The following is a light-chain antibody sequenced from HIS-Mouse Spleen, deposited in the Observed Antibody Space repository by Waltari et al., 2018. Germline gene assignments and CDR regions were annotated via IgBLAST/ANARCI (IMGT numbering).Light chain of an antibody. CDR2: KAF. V-gene: IGKV1-5*03. Sequence: DIQMTQSPSTLSASVGDRVTLTCRASQSISSRLAVYQQKPGKAPKHLIYKAFSLESGVASRFSGSGSGTEFTLTISSLQPDDFATYCCQQYNSYLTFGPGTKVDIK. CDR3: QQYNSYLT. J-gene: IGKJ3*01. CDR1: QSISSR.